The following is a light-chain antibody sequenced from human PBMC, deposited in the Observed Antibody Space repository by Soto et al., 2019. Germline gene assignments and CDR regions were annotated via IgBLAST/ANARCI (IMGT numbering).Light chain of an antibody. CDR3: SSHTSSSSPYV. V-gene: IGLV2-14*01. J-gene: IGLJ1*01. CDR2: EVS. Sequence: QSVLTQPASVSGSPGQSITISCTGTSSDVGGYDFVSWYQQHLGKAPKLMIYEVSNRPSGVSNRFSGSKSGNTASLTISGLQAEDEADYYCSSHTSSSSPYVFGTGTKVTVL. CDR1: SSDVGGYDF.